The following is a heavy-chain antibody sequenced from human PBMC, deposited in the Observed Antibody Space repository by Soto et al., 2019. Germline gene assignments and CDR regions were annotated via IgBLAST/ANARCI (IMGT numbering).Heavy chain of an antibody. CDR1: GGSITSGGYY. CDR2: IYHSGST. CDR3: ERERLPAPWFDP. V-gene: IGHV4-31*03. J-gene: IGHJ5*02. D-gene: IGHD5-12*01. Sequence: PSETLSLTCTVSGGSITSGGYYWSWIRQHPGRGLEWIGYIYHSGSTYYNPSLKSRVTISVDTSKNQFSLKLSSVTAADTAVYYCERERLPAPWFDPWGQGTLVTVS.